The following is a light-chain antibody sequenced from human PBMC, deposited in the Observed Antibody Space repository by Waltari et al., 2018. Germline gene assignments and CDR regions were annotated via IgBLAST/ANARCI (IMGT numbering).Light chain of an antibody. Sequence: DILMTQSPDALAVSLGESATIKCKSSQSPLYSSNNKNYLAWYQQKPGQHPKLLIYWASTRECGFPYRFSGSASGTDFTLTISRLQAEDVAIYYCQQYYSTLVFGQGTKLEIK. V-gene: IGKV4-1*01. CDR1: QSPLYSSNNKNY. CDR3: QQYYSTLV. CDR2: WAS. J-gene: IGKJ2*01.